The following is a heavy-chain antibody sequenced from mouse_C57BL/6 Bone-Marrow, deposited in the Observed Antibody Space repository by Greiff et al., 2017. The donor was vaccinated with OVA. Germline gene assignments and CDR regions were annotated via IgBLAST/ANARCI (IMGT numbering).Heavy chain of an antibody. Sequence: VQLQESGPELVKPGASVKISCKASGYTFTDYYINWVKQRPGQGLEWIGWIFPGSGSTYYNEKFKGKATLTVDKSSSTAYMLLSSLTSEDSAVYFCARSTLYYGNYPYYFDYWGQGTTLTVSS. CDR1: GYTFTDYY. V-gene: IGHV1-75*01. CDR2: IFPGSGST. CDR3: ARSTLYYGNYPYYFDY. D-gene: IGHD2-1*01. J-gene: IGHJ2*01.